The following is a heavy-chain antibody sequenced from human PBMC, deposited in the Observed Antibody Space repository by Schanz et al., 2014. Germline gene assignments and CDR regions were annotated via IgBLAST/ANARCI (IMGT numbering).Heavy chain of an antibody. D-gene: IGHD3-10*01. CDR1: GFTFSDYY. CDR3: AKYRGYYRVSGSYRELEY. CDR2: IGVDGTTT. V-gene: IGHV3-23*04. J-gene: IGHJ4*02. Sequence: VQLVESGGGLVKPGGSLRLSCAASGFTFSDYYMSWIRQAPGKGLEWVSVIGVDGTTTYYADSVKGRFTISRDNSKNTLYLQMNSLRPEDTAVYYCAKYRGYYRVSGSYRELEYWGQGTLVTVSS.